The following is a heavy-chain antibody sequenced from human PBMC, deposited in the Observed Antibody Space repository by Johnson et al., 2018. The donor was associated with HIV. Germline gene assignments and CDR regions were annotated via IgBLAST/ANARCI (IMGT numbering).Heavy chain of an antibody. D-gene: IGHD3-16*01. CDR1: GFTFSSYA. J-gene: IGHJ3*02. Sequence: VQLVESGGGVVQPGRSLRLSCAASGFTFSSYAMHWVRQAPGKGLEWVAVISYDGSNKYYADSVKGRFTISRDNSKNTLYLQMNSLRAEDTAVYYCARDNLRQLDAFDIWCQGTMVTVSS. V-gene: IGHV3-30-3*01. CDR3: ARDNLRQLDAFDI. CDR2: ISYDGSNK.